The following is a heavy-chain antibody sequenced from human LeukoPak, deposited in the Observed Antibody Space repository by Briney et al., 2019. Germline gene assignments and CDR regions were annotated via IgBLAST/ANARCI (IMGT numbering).Heavy chain of an antibody. CDR3: ARQKYSGYDLEAFDI. V-gene: IGHV1-2*02. J-gene: IGHJ3*02. CDR1: GYTFTGYY. CDR2: INPNSGGT. D-gene: IGHD5-12*01. Sequence: ASVKVSCKASGYTFTGYYMHWVRQAPGQGLEWMGWINPNSGGTNYAQKFQGRVTMTRDTSISTAYMELSRLRSDDTAVYYCARQKYSGYDLEAFDIWGQGTMVTVSS.